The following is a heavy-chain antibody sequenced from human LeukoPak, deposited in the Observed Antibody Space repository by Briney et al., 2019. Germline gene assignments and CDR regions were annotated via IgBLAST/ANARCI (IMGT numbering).Heavy chain of an antibody. V-gene: IGHV3-30*02. CDR1: GFTFSSFG. D-gene: IGHD3-22*01. CDR2: IHNYETTE. CDR3: ARTVKWLSPHFDS. Sequence: GGSLTLSCAASGFTFSSFGMHWVRQTPGKGLEWVTFIHNYETTEYYADSVKGRFTISRDNSKNTLYLQMNSLRTEDTAVYYCARTVKWLSPHFDSWGQGTLVTVSS. J-gene: IGHJ4*02.